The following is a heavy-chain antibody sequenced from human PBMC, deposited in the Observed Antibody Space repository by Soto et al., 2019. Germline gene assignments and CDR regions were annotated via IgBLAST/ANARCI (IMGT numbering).Heavy chain of an antibody. CDR2: ISGGGGNK. V-gene: IGHV3-23*01. D-gene: IGHD3-22*01. J-gene: IGHJ4*02. CDR3: AKDQAMIVVVIPDY. CDR1: GFTFSSYA. Sequence: PGGSLRLSCAASGFTFSSYAMHWVRQAPGKGLEWVSVISGGGGNKYYADSVKGRFTISRDNSKNTLYLQMNSLRAEDTAVYYCAKDQAMIVVVIPDYWGQGTLVTVSS.